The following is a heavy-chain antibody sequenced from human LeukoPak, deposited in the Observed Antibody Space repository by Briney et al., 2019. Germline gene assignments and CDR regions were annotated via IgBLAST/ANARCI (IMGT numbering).Heavy chain of an antibody. CDR1: GFTFSSYA. CDR3: AKEDRYCSSTSCYLAYDY. J-gene: IGHJ4*02. V-gene: IGHV3-23*01. D-gene: IGHD2-2*01. CDR2: ISGSGGST. Sequence: GGSLRLSCAASGFTFSSYAMSGARQAPGKGLDGVSAISGSGGSTYYADSVKGRFTISRDNSKNTLYLQMNSLRAEDTAVYYCAKEDRYCSSTSCYLAYDYWGQGTLVTVSS.